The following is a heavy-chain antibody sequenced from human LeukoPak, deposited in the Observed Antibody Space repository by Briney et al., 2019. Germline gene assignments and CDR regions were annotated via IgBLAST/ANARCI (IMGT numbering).Heavy chain of an antibody. CDR2: IYYSGST. Sequence: PSETLSLTCTVSGGSISSYYWSWIRQPPGKGLEWIGYIYYSGSTNYNPSLKSRVTISVDTSKNQFSLKLSSVTAADTAVYYCARAQGTAPYSSGWYPIYWGQGTLVTVSS. CDR3: ARAQGTAPYSSGWYPIY. D-gene: IGHD6-19*01. J-gene: IGHJ4*02. CDR1: GGSISSYY. V-gene: IGHV4-59*01.